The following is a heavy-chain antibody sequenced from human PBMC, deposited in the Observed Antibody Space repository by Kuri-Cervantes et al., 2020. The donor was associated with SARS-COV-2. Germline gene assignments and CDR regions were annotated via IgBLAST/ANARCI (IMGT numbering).Heavy chain of an antibody. V-gene: IGHV3-30*02. CDR3: ARGSGVVVAPGPGYWYFDL. CDR1: GFTFSSYW. CDR2: IRYDGSNK. D-gene: IGHD2-15*01. Sequence: GGSLRLSCAASGFTFSSYWMSWVRQAPGKGLEWVAFIRYDGSNKYYADSVKGRFTISRDNSKNTLYLQMNSLRAEDTAVYYCARGSGVVVAPGPGYWYFDLWGRGTLVTVSS. J-gene: IGHJ2*01.